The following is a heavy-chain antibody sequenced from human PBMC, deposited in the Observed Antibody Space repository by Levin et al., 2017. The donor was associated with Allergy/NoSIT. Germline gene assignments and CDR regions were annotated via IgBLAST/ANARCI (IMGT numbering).Heavy chain of an antibody. J-gene: IGHJ5*02. V-gene: IGHV3-48*01. D-gene: IGHD3-10*01. CDR3: ARGRHYYGSGRPPTRNWFDP. CDR1: GFTFSSYS. Sequence: GESLKISCAASGFTFSSYSMNWVRQAPGKGLEWVSYISSSSSTIYYADSVKGRFTISRDNAKNSLYLQMNSLRAEDTAVYYCARGRHYYGSGRPPTRNWFDPWGQGTLVTVSS. CDR2: ISSSSSTI.